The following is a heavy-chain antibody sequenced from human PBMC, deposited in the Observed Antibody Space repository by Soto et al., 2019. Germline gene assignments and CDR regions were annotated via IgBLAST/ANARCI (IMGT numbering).Heavy chain of an antibody. Sequence: QVQLVQSGPEVKKPGTSVKVSCKPSGYTFTSYGIAWVRQVPGQGLEWMGWINTNKGDTTYAQKFQGRVTMTTDTTTGTGDMVSRSLRADDAAIYYSATRSRPFDFWGQGTLVTVS. CDR3: ATRSRPFDF. CDR1: GYTFTSYG. J-gene: IGHJ4*02. CDR2: INTNKGDT. V-gene: IGHV1-18*04.